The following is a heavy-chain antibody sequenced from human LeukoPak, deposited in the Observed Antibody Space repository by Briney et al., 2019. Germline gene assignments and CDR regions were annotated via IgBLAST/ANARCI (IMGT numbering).Heavy chain of an antibody. Sequence: GGSLRLSCVASGFTFSTFAMNWVRQVPGKGLEWVSTISETGRSTYYADSVKGQFTISRDNSKNTLYLQMNSLRAEDTAVYYCAKDRGYSYGISEYWGQETLVTVSS. V-gene: IGHV3-23*01. CDR2: ISETGRST. CDR3: AKDRGYSYGISEY. J-gene: IGHJ4*02. D-gene: IGHD5-18*01. CDR1: GFTFSTFA.